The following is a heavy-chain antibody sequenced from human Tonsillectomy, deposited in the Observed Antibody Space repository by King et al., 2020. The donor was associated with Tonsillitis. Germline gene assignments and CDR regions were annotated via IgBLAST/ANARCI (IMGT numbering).Heavy chain of an antibody. V-gene: IGHV4-34*01. Sequence: VQLQQWGAGLLKPSETLSLTSAVFGGSLSGYYWTWIRQPPGKGLEWIGEINHSGSTNYNPSLKSRVTILVDTSKNQFSLKLNSVTAADTVAYYCARGLEVSDPFDYWGQGTLVTVSS. CDR1: GGSLSGYY. D-gene: IGHD1-14*01. J-gene: IGHJ4*02. CDR3: ARGLEVSDPFDY. CDR2: INHSGST.